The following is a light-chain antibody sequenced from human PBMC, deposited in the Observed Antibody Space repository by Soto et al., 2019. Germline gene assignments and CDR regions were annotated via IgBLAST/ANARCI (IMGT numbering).Light chain of an antibody. CDR2: GAS. V-gene: IGLV2-23*01. CDR3: CSYAGSSSLV. J-gene: IGLJ1*01. Sequence: QSVLAQPASVSGSPGQSITISCTGTSSDVGSYSLISWYQQQPGKAPKLVIYGASERPSGVPDRFSGSKSGNTASLTISGLQPEDEADYYCCSYAGSSSLVFGTGTKVTVL. CDR1: SSDVGSYSL.